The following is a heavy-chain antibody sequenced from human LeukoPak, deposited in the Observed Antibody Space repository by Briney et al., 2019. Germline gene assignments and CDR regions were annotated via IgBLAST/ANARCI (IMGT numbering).Heavy chain of an antibody. V-gene: IGHV4-34*01. Sequence: SETLSLTCAVYGGSFSGYYWSWIRQPPGKGLEWIGEINHSGSTNYNPSLKSRVTISVDTSKNQFSLKLSSVTAADTAVYYCARGITRVGYSYVEEWGQGTLVTVSS. J-gene: IGHJ4*02. CDR1: GGSFSGYY. CDR2: INHSGST. CDR3: ARGITRVGYSYVEE. D-gene: IGHD5-18*01.